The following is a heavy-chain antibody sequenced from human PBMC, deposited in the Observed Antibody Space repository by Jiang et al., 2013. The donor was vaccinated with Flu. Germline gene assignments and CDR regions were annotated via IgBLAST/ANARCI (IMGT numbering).Heavy chain of an antibody. V-gene: IGHV1-46*01. D-gene: IGHD7-27*01. Sequence: SGAEVKKPGSSVKVSCKASGGTFSSYAISWVRQAPGQGLEWMGLVNPSGPSTWYAQKFQGRITMTRDTSTTTVYMDLRNLRPEDTAVYYCARAWGETTLYHYYGMDVWGQGTTVTVSS. CDR2: VNPSGPST. J-gene: IGHJ6*02. CDR3: ARAWGETTLYHYYGMDV. CDR1: GGTFSSYA.